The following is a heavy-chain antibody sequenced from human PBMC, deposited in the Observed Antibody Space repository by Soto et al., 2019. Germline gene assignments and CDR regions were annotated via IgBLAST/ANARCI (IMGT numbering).Heavy chain of an antibody. CDR3: ARHLGDIVVVPAAEYYYYYYMDV. CDR1: GYSFTSYW. V-gene: IGHV5-51*01. CDR2: IYPGDSDT. J-gene: IGHJ6*03. D-gene: IGHD2-2*01. Sequence: LVESLKISCKGSGYSFTSYWIGWVRQMPGKGLEWMGIIYPGDSDTRYSPSFQGQVTISADKSISTAYLQWSSLKASDTAMYYCARHLGDIVVVPAAEYYYYYYMDVWGKGTTVTVSS.